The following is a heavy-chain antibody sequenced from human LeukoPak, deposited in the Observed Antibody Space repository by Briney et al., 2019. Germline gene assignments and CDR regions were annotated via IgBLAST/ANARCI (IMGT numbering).Heavy chain of an antibody. Sequence: GGSLRLSCAASGFTLSSYEMNWVRQAPGKGLEWVSYIGSSGSTIYYAGSVKGRFTISRDNAKNSLYLQMNGLRAEDTAVYYCARGTPIYSYGYGDIWGQGTMVTVSS. V-gene: IGHV3-48*03. CDR1: GFTLSSYE. D-gene: IGHD5-18*01. J-gene: IGHJ3*02. CDR2: IGSSGSTI. CDR3: ARGTPIYSYGYGDI.